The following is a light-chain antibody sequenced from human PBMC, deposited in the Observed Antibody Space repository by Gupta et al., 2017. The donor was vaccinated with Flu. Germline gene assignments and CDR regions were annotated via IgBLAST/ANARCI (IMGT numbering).Light chain of an antibody. CDR3: SSYTSGSTLVVA. CDR2: DVS. J-gene: IGLJ2*01. Sequence: TISSTGTTSDVGGDNSVSWYHQRPGTAPNLMIYDVSNRPSGIANRFSGSNSGNTASLTIAGLQAEDEADYYCSSYTSGSTLVVAFGGGTKLTVL. V-gene: IGLV2-14*04. CDR1: TSDVGGDNS.